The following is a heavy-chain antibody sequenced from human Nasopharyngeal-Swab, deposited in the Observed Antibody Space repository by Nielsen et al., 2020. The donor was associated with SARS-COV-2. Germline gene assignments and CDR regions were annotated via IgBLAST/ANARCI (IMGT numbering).Heavy chain of an antibody. J-gene: IGHJ5*02. CDR2: IIPILGIP. V-gene: IGHV1-69*02. D-gene: IGHD5-24*01. Sequence: WVRQAPGQGLEWMGSIIPILGIPNYAQKFQGRFTITADTSTTTAYMELSSLRSEDTAVYYCASPVEMSTTWGQGTLVTVSS. CDR3: ASPVEMSTT.